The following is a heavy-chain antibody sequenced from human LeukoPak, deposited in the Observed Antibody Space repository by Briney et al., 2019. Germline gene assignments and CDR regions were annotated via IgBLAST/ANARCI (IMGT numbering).Heavy chain of an antibody. CDR1: GGSFSGYY. CDR2: IDHSGST. Sequence: SETLSLTCAVCGGSFSGYYWSWIRQPPGKGLEWIGEIDHSGSTNYNPSLKSRVTISVDTSKNQFSLKLSSVTAADTAVYYCASSYYGSGQDIWGQGTMVTVSS. J-gene: IGHJ3*02. D-gene: IGHD3-10*01. CDR3: ASSYYGSGQDI. V-gene: IGHV4-34*01.